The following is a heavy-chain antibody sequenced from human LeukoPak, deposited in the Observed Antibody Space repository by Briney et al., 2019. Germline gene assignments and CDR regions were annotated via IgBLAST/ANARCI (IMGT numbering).Heavy chain of an antibody. CDR1: GFTFSSYA. CDR3: AKSTAAGRYFDY. Sequence: PGGSLRLSCAASGFTFSSYAMSWVRQAPGKGLEWVSAISGSGGSTYYADSVEGRFTISRDNSKDTLYLQMNSLRAEDTAVYYCAKSTAAGRYFDYWGQGTLVTVSS. CDR2: ISGSGGST. D-gene: IGHD6-13*01. J-gene: IGHJ4*02. V-gene: IGHV3-23*01.